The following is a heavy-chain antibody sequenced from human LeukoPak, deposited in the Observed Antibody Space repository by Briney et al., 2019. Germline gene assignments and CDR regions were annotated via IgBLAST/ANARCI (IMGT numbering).Heavy chain of an antibody. CDR1: GFTFSSYN. V-gene: IGHV3-48*04. J-gene: IGHJ6*03. CDR3: ARLDSSSWYDYYYYYMDV. CDR2: ISSSGSTI. Sequence: GGSLRLSCAASGFTFSSYNMNWVRQAPGKGLEWVSCISSSGSTIYYADSVKGRFTISRDNAKNSLYLQMNSLRAEDTAVYYCARLDSSSWYDYYYYYMDVWGKGTTVTISS. D-gene: IGHD6-13*01.